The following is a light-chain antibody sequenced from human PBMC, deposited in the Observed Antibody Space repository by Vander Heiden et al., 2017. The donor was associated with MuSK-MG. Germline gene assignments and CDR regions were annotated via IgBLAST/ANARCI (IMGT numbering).Light chain of an antibody. Sequence: DIQMTQSPSSLSASVGDRVTITCRASQSVSRHLNWYQQKPGKAPNLLIYASSSLQSGVPSRFSGSGSGTDFTLTISGLQPEDFAIYYCHQTDSSPITFGQGTRMDIK. CDR1: QSVSRH. J-gene: IGKJ5*01. CDR3: HQTDSSPIT. V-gene: IGKV1-39*01. CDR2: ASS.